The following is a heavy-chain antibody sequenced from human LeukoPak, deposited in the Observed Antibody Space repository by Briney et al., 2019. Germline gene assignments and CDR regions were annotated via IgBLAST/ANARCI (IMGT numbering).Heavy chain of an antibody. CDR2: ISWNSGSI. Sequence: GRSLRLSCAASGFTFDDYAMHWVRQAPGKGLEWVSGISWNSGSIGYADSVKGRFTISSDNDKKSLYLQMNSLRAENTALYYCATDIAASGTGVFDYWGQGTLVTVSS. V-gene: IGHV3-9*01. J-gene: IGHJ4*02. CDR1: GFTFDDYA. CDR3: ATDIAASGTGVFDY. D-gene: IGHD6-13*01.